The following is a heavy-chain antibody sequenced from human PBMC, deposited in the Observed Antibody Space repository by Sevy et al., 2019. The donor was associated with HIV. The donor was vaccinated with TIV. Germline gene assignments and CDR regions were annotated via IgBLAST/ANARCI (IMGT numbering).Heavy chain of an antibody. Sequence: ASVKVSCKASGYTFTNYYIHWVRQAPGQGLEWMGLLNPSGGSTSYAQKFQGRVTMTRDTSMSTVYMELSSLRSEDTAVYYCARVYYYDYSGPGYWGQGTLVTVSS. D-gene: IGHD3-22*01. J-gene: IGHJ4*02. CDR1: GYTFTNYY. V-gene: IGHV1-46*01. CDR2: LNPSGGST. CDR3: ARVYYYDYSGPGY.